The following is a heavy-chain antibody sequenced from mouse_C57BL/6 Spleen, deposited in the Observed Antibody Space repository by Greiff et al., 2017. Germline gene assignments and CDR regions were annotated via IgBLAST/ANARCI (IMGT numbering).Heavy chain of an antibody. J-gene: IGHJ3*01. CDR2: ISYDGSN. CDR1: GYSITSGYY. CDR3: ARDRDGFTGFAY. Sequence: EVQLQQSGPGLVKPSQSLSLTCSVTGYSITSGYYWNWIRQFPGNKLEWMGYISYDGSNNYNPSLKNRISITRDTSKNQFFLKLNSVTTEDTATYYCARDRDGFTGFAYWGQGTLVTVSA. V-gene: IGHV3-6*01. D-gene: IGHD2-3*01.